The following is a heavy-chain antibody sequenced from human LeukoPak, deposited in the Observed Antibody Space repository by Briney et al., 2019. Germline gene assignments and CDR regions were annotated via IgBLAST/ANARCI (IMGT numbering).Heavy chain of an antibody. V-gene: IGHV4-39*01. J-gene: IGHJ4*02. CDR1: GGSISSSSYY. CDR2: IYYSGST. CDR3: ARQVIAVDTSLRFDY. D-gene: IGHD6-19*01. Sequence: SETLSLTCTVSGGSISSSSYYWGWIRQPPGKGLEWIGSIYYSGSTYYNPSLKSRVTISVDTSKNQFSLKLSSVTAADTAVYYCARQVIAVDTSLRFDYWGQGTLVTVSS.